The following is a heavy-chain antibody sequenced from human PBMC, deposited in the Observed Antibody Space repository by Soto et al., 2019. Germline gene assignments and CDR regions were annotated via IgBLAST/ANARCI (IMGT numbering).Heavy chain of an antibody. CDR3: APYSSSWNWFDP. J-gene: IGHJ5*02. CDR1: GGTFSSYT. D-gene: IGHD6-13*01. Sequence: ASVKVSCKASGGTFSSYTISWVRQAPGQGLEWMGRIIPILGIANYAQKFQGRVTITADKSTSTAYMELSSLRSEDTAVYYCAPYSSSWNWFDPWGQGTLVTVSS. CDR2: IIPILGIA. V-gene: IGHV1-69*02.